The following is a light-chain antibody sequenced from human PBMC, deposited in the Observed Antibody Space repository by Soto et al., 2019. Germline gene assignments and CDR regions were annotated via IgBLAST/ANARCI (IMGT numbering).Light chain of an antibody. Sequence: QSALTQPASVSGSPGQSITISCTGTSSDVGGYNYVSWYQQRPGKAPELIVYDVSNRPSGVSNRFSGSKSGNTASLTISGLQAEDEADYYCSSYTSSSTVVFGGGTKLTVL. CDR2: DVS. CDR3: SSYTSSSTVV. CDR1: SSDVGGYNY. V-gene: IGLV2-14*01. J-gene: IGLJ2*01.